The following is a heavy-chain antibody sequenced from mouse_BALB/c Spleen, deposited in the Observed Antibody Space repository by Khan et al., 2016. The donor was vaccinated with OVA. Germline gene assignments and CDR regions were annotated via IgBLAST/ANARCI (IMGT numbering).Heavy chain of an antibody. J-gene: IGHJ2*01. CDR2: ILPGSGST. CDR1: GYTFSSYW. Sequence: QVQLKESGAELMKPGASVKISCKATGYTFSSYWIEWVKQRPGHGLEWIGEILPGSGSTNYNEKFKGKATFTADTSSNTAYMQLSSLTSEDSAVYYCTRSDYGSSTGYYFDYWGQGTTLTVSS. D-gene: IGHD1-1*01. CDR3: TRSDYGSSTGYYFDY. V-gene: IGHV1-9*01.